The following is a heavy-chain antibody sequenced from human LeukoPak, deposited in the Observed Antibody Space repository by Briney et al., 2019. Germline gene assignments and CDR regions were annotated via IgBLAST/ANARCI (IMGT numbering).Heavy chain of an antibody. CDR2: IYSSGST. CDR3: ASLEGLVTVIGY. V-gene: IGHV4-4*07. J-gene: IGHJ4*02. CDR1: GGSINNYY. D-gene: IGHD1-1*01. Sequence: SETLSLTCTVSGGSINNYYWAWIRQPAGKGLEWIGRIYSSGSTNYNPSLKSRVTISVDKSKNQFSLKLSSVTAADTAVYYCASLEGLVTVIGYWGQGTLVTVSS.